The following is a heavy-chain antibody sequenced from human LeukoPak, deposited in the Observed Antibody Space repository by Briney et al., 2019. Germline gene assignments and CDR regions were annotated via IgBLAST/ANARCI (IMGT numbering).Heavy chain of an antibody. J-gene: IGHJ4*02. CDR1: GGSFSGYY. Sequence: SETLSLTCAVYGGSFSGYYWSWIRQPPGKGLEWIGEINHSGSTNYNPSLKSRVTISVDTSKNQFSLKLSSVTAADTAAYYCAREKAITMVRGRAEIDYWGQGTLVTVSS. D-gene: IGHD3-10*01. V-gene: IGHV4-34*01. CDR2: INHSGST. CDR3: AREKAITMVRGRAEIDY.